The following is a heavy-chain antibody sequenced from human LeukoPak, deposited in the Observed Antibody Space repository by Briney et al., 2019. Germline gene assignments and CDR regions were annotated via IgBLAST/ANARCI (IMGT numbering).Heavy chain of an antibody. CDR1: GFTFSNYA. CDR3: AKGSCRSTSCCVWQYYFDS. CDR2: ISGSGGST. Sequence: GGSLRLSCTASGFTFSNYAVSWVRQAPGKGLEWVSAISGSGGSTYYADSVKGRLTISRDNSRNTLYLQMNSLRADDTAAYFCAKGSCRSTSCCVWQYYFDSWGQGTLVTVSS. V-gene: IGHV3-23*01. J-gene: IGHJ4*02. D-gene: IGHD2-2*01.